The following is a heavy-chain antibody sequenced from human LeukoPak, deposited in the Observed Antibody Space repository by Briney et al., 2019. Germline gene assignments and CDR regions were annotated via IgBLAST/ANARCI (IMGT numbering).Heavy chain of an antibody. D-gene: IGHD4-23*01. V-gene: IGHV3-21*04. J-gene: IGHJ5*02. Sequence: PGGSLRLSCAASGITFSSYSMNWVRQAPGKGLEWVSSISSSSSYIYYADPVKGRFTISRDNSKNTLYLQMNSLRAEDTAVYYCARLGHDYGGNWFDPWGQGTLVTVSS. CDR1: GITFSSYS. CDR2: ISSSSSYI. CDR3: ARLGHDYGGNWFDP.